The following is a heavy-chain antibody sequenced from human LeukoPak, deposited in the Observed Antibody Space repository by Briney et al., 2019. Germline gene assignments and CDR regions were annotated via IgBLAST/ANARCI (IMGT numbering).Heavy chain of an antibody. CDR3: ARDLGDGYNGFDY. CDR2: INPNSGGT. J-gene: IGHJ4*02. V-gene: IGHV1-2*02. Sequence: GASVKVSCKASGYTFTGYYMHWVRQAPGQGLEWMGWINPNSGGTNYAQKFQGRVTMTRDTSTSTVYMELSSLRSEDTAVYYCARDLGDGYNGFDYWGQGTLVTVSS. D-gene: IGHD5-24*01. CDR1: GYTFTGYY.